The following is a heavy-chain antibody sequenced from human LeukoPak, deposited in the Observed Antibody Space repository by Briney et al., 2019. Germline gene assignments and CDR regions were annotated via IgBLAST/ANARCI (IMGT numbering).Heavy chain of an antibody. V-gene: IGHV3-66*04. CDR2: IYSGGTT. CDR1: GFTVNRNY. D-gene: IGHD6-19*01. J-gene: IGHJ4*02. CDR3: ASQFTESNGWYFDY. Sequence: GGSLRLSCIASGFTVNRNYMSWVRQAPGKGLEWVSVIYSGGTTDYADSVKGRFIISRDSSKNTLHLQMNSLRAEDTAVYYCASQFTESNGWYFDYWGQGTQVTVSS.